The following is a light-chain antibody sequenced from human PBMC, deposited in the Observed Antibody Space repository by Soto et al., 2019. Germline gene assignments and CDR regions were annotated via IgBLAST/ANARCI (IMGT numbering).Light chain of an antibody. J-gene: IGKJ5*01. CDR1: QSVSSSY. V-gene: IGKV3-20*01. Sequence: EIVLTQSPGTLSLSPGERATLSCRASQSVSSSYLAWYQQKPGQAPRLLIYGASSRATGIPDRFSGSGSGTDFPLTISRLEPEDFAVYYCQQYGSSQITFGQGTRLEIK. CDR3: QQYGSSQIT. CDR2: GAS.